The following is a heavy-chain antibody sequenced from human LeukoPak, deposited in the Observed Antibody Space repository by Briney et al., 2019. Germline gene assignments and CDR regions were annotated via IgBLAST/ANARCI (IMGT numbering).Heavy chain of an antibody. Sequence: GASVKVSCKASGYTFTNYDINWVRQATGQGLEWMGWMNPNSGNTGYAQKFQGRVTMTRDTSISTAYMELSRLRSDDTAVYYCARDNYDILTGYWKINNYYYYMDVWGKGTTVTVSS. J-gene: IGHJ6*03. D-gene: IGHD3-9*01. CDR3: ARDNYDILTGYWKINNYYYYMDV. CDR2: MNPNSGNT. CDR1: GYTFTNYD. V-gene: IGHV1-8*01.